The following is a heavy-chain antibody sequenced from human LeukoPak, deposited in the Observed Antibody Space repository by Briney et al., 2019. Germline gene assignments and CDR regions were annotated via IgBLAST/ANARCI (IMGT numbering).Heavy chain of an antibody. CDR1: GGSISGDS. V-gene: IGHV4-34*01. D-gene: IGHD1-14*01. CDR2: IDHSGNL. Sequence: PSETLSLTCAVYGGSISGDSWNWIRQPPGKGLEWIGEIDHSGNLNYNPSLKSRVTISVDTSKNQFSLKLSSVTAADTAVYYCATPGLARAYWGQGTLVTVSS. CDR3: ATPGLARAY. J-gene: IGHJ4*02.